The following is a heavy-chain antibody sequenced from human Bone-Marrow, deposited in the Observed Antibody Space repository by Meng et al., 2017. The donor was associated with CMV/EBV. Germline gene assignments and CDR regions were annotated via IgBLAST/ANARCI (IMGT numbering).Heavy chain of an antibody. CDR2: ISSSGSTI. V-gene: IGHV3-48*03. D-gene: IGHD3-3*01. J-gene: IGHJ4*01. CDR1: GFTFSSYE. CDR3: ARGFWNPYYEDTHDF. Sequence: GESLKISCAASGFTFSSYEMNWVRQAPGKGLEWVSYISSSGSTIYYADSVKGRFTISRDNAKNSMYLQMNSLRAEDTAVFYCARGFWNPYYEDTHDFWGHGTLLTVSS.